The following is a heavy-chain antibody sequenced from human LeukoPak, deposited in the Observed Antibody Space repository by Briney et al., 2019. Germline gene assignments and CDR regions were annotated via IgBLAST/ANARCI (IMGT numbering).Heavy chain of an antibody. CDR1: GYTFTGYY. Sequence: EASVKVSCKASGYTFTGYYMHWVRQAPGQGLEWMGRINPNSGGTNYAQKFQGRVTMTRDTSISTAYMELSRLRSDDTAVYYCARAGLPYYDSSGYSPFLIWGQGTMVTVSS. CDR2: INPNSGGT. CDR3: ARAGLPYYDSSGYSPFLI. D-gene: IGHD3-22*01. V-gene: IGHV1-2*06. J-gene: IGHJ3*02.